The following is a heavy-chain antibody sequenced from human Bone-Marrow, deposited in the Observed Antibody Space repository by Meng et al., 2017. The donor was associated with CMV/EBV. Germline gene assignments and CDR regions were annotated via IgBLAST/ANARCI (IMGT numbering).Heavy chain of an antibody. J-gene: IGHJ6*02. D-gene: IGHD6-6*01. CDR3: ASWGQLVDYYGMDV. CDR1: GFTFSSYE. CDR2: ISSSGSTI. V-gene: IGHV3-48*03. Sequence: LSLTCAASGFTFSSYEMNWVRQAPGKGLEWVSYISSSGSTIYYADSVKGRFTISRDNAKNSLYLQMNSLRAEDTAVYYCASWGQLVDYYGMDVWGQGTTVTVSS.